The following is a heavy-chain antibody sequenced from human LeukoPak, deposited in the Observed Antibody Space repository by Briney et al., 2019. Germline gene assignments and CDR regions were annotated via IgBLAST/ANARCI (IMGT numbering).Heavy chain of an antibody. V-gene: IGHV3-30*02. CDR2: IRYDGSNK. CDR3: AKFSEYCSGGSCFDAFDI. J-gene: IGHJ3*02. CDR1: XXTXSSYX. Sequence: SGGSLRXSXAAXXXTXSSYXMHWVRQAPGKGREWVAFIRYDGSNKYYADSVKGRFTISRDNSKNPLYLQMNSLRAADTAVYYCAKFSEYCSGGSCFDAFDIWGQGTMVTVSS. D-gene: IGHD2-15*01.